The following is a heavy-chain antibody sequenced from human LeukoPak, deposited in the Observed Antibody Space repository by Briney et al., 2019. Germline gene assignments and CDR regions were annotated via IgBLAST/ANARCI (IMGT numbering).Heavy chain of an antibody. V-gene: IGHV3-33*01. CDR1: GFTFSSYG. J-gene: IGHJ6*03. Sequence: PGGSLRLSCAASGFTFSSYGMHWVRQAPGKGLEWVAVIWYDGSNKYYADSVKGRFTISRDNSKNTLYLQMNSLRAEDTAVYYCARTERPVRYETILSHMDVWGKGTTVTVSS. CDR3: ARTERPVRYETILSHMDV. D-gene: IGHD2/OR15-2a*01. CDR2: IWYDGSNK.